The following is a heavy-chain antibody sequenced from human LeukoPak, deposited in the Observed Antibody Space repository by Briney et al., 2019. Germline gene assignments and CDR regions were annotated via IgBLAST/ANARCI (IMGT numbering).Heavy chain of an antibody. CDR3: AKGSAAGRPYYLDY. V-gene: IGHV3-23*01. CDR2: VSTDGISR. CDR1: GFPLGNFA. D-gene: IGHD2-21*01. Sequence: PGGSLRLSCAASGFPLGNFAMSWVRQAPGEGLEWVAAVSTDGISRYYAGSVKGRFTISRDNSMNTLYLQMSSLRAEDSAVYYCAKGSAAGRPYYLDYWGQGTLVTVSS. J-gene: IGHJ4*02.